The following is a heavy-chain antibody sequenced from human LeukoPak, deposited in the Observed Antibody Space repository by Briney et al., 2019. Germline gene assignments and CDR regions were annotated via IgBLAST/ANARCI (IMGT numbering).Heavy chain of an antibody. D-gene: IGHD3-22*01. CDR1: GFTFSSYS. CDR3: ARDLLKYYYDSSGYYPWAFDI. CDR2: ISSSSSYI. V-gene: IGHV3-21*01. Sequence: GGSLRLSCAASGFTFSSYSMNWVRQAPGKGLEWVSSISSSSSYIYYADSVKGRFTISRDNVKNSLYLQMNSLRAEDTAVYYCARDLLKYYYDSSGYYPWAFDIWGQGTMVTVSS. J-gene: IGHJ3*02.